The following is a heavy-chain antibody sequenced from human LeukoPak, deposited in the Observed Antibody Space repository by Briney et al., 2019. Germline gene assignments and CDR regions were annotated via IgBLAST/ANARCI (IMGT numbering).Heavy chain of an antibody. Sequence: GGSLRLSCAASSFTFSSYNMNWVRQAPGKGLEWVSSISSSGSYIYYRDSAKGRFTISRDNAENSLYLEMNSLRVEDTAVYYCAKESAATAMIEGPLNYWGQGTLVAVSS. J-gene: IGHJ4*02. CDR3: AKESAATAMIEGPLNY. CDR2: ISSSGSYI. V-gene: IGHV3-21*01. D-gene: IGHD5-18*01. CDR1: SFTFSSYN.